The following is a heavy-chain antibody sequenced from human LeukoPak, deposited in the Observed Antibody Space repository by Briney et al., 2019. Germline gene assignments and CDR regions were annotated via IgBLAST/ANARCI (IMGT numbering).Heavy chain of an antibody. V-gene: IGHV4-59*11. CDR1: GGSISSHY. D-gene: IGHD3-22*01. J-gene: IGHJ6*03. Sequence: SETLSLTCTVSGGSISSHYWSWIRQPPGKGLEWIGYIYYSGSTNYNPSLKSRVTISVDTSKNQFSLKLSSVTAADTAVYYCARVRRDHSSGFGYYYYYMDVWGKGTTVTVSS. CDR2: IYYSGST. CDR3: ARVRRDHSSGFGYYYYYMDV.